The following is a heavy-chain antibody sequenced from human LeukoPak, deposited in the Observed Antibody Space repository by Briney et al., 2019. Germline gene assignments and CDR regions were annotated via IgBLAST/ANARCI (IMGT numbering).Heavy chain of an antibody. V-gene: IGHV1-69*04. D-gene: IGHD2-2*01. Sequence: GASVKVSCKASGYTFTSYGISWVRQAPGQGLEWMGRIIPILGIANYAQKFQGRVTITADKSTSTAYMELSSLRSEDTAVYYCARDGIYCSSTSCPQSPYGMDVWGQGTTVTVSS. CDR2: IIPILGIA. CDR1: GYTFTSYG. CDR3: ARDGIYCSSTSCPQSPYGMDV. J-gene: IGHJ6*02.